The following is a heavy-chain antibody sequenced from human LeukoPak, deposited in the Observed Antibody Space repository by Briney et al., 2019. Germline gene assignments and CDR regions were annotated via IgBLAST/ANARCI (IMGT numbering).Heavy chain of an antibody. V-gene: IGHV3-23*01. J-gene: IGHJ4*02. Sequence: GGSLRLSCAASGFTFSNYAMSWVRQAPGKGLEWVSAISGSGDSTYYADSVKGRFTISRDNSKNTLYMQMNSLRAEDTAVYYCARDRLGYCSGGSCYSWLLDYWGQGTLVTVSS. D-gene: IGHD2-15*01. CDR2: ISGSGDST. CDR3: ARDRLGYCSGGSCYSWLLDY. CDR1: GFTFSNYA.